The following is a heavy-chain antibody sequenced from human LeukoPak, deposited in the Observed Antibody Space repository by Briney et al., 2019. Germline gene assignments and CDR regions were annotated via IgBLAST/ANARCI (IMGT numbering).Heavy chain of an antibody. CDR2: IYTSGST. J-gene: IGHJ4*02. Sequence: SQTLSLTCTVSGGSISSYYWSWIRQPPGKGLEWIGYIYTSGSTNYNPSLKSRVTISVDTSKNQFSLKLSSVTAADTAVYYCARKVSGSFEFDYWGQGTLVTVSS. CDR3: ARKVSGSFEFDY. CDR1: GGSISSYY. V-gene: IGHV4-4*09. D-gene: IGHD1-26*01.